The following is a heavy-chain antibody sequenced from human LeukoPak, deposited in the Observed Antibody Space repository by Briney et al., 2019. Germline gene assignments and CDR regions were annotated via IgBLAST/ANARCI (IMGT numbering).Heavy chain of an antibody. Sequence: ASVKVSCKASGYTFTSYGISWVRQAPGQGLEWMGWISAYNGNTNYAQKLQGRVTMTTDTSTSTAYMELRSLRSDDTAVYYCAKDHTSLSGWFTPEVLASLDYWGQGTLVTVSS. J-gene: IGHJ4*02. CDR3: AKDHTSLSGWFTPEVLASLDY. CDR2: ISAYNGNT. D-gene: IGHD6-19*01. V-gene: IGHV1-18*01. CDR1: GYTFTSYG.